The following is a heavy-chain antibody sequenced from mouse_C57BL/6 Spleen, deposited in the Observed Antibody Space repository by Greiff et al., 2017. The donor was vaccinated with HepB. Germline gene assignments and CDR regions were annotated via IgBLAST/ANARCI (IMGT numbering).Heavy chain of an antibody. CDR1: GYTFTDYY. D-gene: IGHD1-1*01. Sequence: EVQLQQSGPVLVKPGASVKMSCKASGYTFTDYYMNWVKQSHGKSLEWIGVINPYNGGTSYNQKFKGKATLTVDKSSSTAYMELNSLTSEDSAVYYCARSGYYGSSDYAMDYGGQGTSVTGSS. V-gene: IGHV1-19*01. CDR3: ARSGYYGSSDYAMDY. J-gene: IGHJ4*01. CDR2: INPYNGGT.